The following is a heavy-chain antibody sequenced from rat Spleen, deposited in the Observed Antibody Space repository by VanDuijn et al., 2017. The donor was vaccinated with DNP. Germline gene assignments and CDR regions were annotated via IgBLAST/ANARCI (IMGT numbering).Heavy chain of an antibody. V-gene: IGHV5-17*01. J-gene: IGHJ2*01. CDR1: GFTFSDYA. CDR2: ISYDGSRS. D-gene: IGHD1-12*01. Sequence: EVQLVESGGGLVQPGRSLKLSCAASGFTFSDYAMAWVRQAPKKGLEWVATISYDGSRSYYRDSVKGRFTISRDNTKNTLHIQMDSLRSEDTATYYCTTLNFYASLAEYFDYWGQGVMVTVSS. CDR3: TTLNFYASLAEYFDY.